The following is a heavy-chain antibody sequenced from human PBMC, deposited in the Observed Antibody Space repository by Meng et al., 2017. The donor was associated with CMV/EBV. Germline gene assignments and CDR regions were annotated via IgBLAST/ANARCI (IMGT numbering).Heavy chain of an antibody. CDR3: ARIGYTSSSLDY. V-gene: IGHV3-7*01. CDR2: INQDGTKI. J-gene: IGHJ4*02. CDR1: GFTFSRYW. Sequence: GGSLRLSCAASGFTFSRYWMTWVRKAPGKGLEWVVNINQDGTKIYYVDSVKGRFTVSRDNARNSVYLQLNSLTVEETAVYYCARIGYTSSSLDYWGRGALVTVSS. D-gene: IGHD5-18*01.